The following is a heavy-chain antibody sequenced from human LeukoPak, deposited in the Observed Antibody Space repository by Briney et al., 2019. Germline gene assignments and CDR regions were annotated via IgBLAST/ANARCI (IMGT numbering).Heavy chain of an antibody. D-gene: IGHD6-19*01. V-gene: IGHV3-23*01. CDR1: GFSFSSYA. Sequence: GGSRRLSCAASGFSFSSYAMSWVRQAPGKGLEWVSAISGSGGSTYYADSVKGRFTISRDNSKNTLYLQMNSLRAEDTAVYYCAKETYSSGWLNWFDPWGQGTLVTVSS. J-gene: IGHJ5*02. CDR3: AKETYSSGWLNWFDP. CDR2: ISGSGGST.